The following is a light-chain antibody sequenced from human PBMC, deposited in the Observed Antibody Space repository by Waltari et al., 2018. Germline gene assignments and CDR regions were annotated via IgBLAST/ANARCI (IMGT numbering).Light chain of an antibody. V-gene: IGKV3-20*01. Sequence: NVLTQSPGTLPLSPGERATLSCRASQSVSNNYLAWFQQQPGQAPRLLIYGASSRATGIPDRFSGSGSGTDFTLTISRLEPEDSAVYFCHLYGSARTFGGGTKVEIK. CDR1: QSVSNNY. CDR3: HLYGSART. CDR2: GAS. J-gene: IGKJ4*01.